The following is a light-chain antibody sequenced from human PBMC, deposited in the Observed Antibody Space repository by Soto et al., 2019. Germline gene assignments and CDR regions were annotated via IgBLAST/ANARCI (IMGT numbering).Light chain of an antibody. Sequence: QSALTQPASVSGSPGQSSAISCTGTSSDVGRYNLVSRHQQSPDKAPKLMIHEDNKRPSGVSNRFSGSKSGNTASLTISGLQAEDEADYYCCSYAGSSTYAFGTGTKVTVL. CDR3: CSYAGSSTYA. CDR2: EDN. J-gene: IGLJ1*01. V-gene: IGLV2-23*01. CDR1: SSDVGRYNL.